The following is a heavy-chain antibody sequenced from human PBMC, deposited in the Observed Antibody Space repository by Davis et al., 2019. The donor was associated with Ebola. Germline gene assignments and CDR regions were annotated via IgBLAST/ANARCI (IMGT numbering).Heavy chain of an antibody. CDR3: ARNPSSSWAPYYYYGMDV. CDR2: IYHSGST. D-gene: IGHD6-13*01. J-gene: IGHJ6*02. V-gene: IGHV4-4*02. CDR1: GGSISSSNW. Sequence: SETLSLTCAVSGGSISSSNWWSWVRQPPGKGLEWIGEIYHSGSTNYNPSLKSRVTISVDKSKNQFSLKLSSVTAADTAVYYCARNPSSSWAPYYYYGMDVWGRGTTVTVSS.